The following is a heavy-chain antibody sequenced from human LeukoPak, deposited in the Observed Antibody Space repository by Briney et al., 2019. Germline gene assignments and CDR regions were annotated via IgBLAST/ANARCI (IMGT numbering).Heavy chain of an antibody. V-gene: IGHV3-30*03. CDR2: ISHEGSSK. Sequence: GRSLRLSCAASGFTFSSYGMHWVRQAPGKGLEWVAVISHEGSSKYYADSVKGRFTISRDNSKNMVYLQMNSLRVEDTAVYYCARTREQWQVLDYWGQGTLVTVSS. J-gene: IGHJ4*02. CDR3: ARTREQWQVLDY. CDR1: GFTFSSYG. D-gene: IGHD6-19*01.